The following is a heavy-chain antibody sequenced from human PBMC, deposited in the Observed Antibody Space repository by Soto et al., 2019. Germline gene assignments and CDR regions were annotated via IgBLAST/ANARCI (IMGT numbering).Heavy chain of an antibody. Sequence: QVQLQQWGAGRLKPSETLSLTCAVYGGSFSGYYWSWIRQPPGKGLEWIGEINHSGTTNYNPSLKSRFTISVDTSENQFSLNLSSVTVADTAVYYCERVLAARQFYYWGQGTLVTVSS. CDR2: INHSGTT. CDR1: GGSFSGYY. D-gene: IGHD6-6*01. V-gene: IGHV4-34*01. J-gene: IGHJ4*02. CDR3: ERVLAARQFYY.